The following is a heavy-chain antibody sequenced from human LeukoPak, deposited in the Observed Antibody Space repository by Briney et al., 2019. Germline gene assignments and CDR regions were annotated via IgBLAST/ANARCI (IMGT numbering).Heavy chain of an antibody. CDR2: ISGSGGST. V-gene: IGHV3-23*01. J-gene: IGHJ4*02. CDR1: GFSFSTYV. Sequence: PGGSLRLSCAASGFSFSTYVMTWVRQAPGKGLEWVSTISGSGGSTYYADSVKGRFTISRDNSKNTLYLQMNSLRAEDTAVYYCARAPYGSGSYWLDYWGQGTLVTVSS. CDR3: ARAPYGSGSYWLDY. D-gene: IGHD3-10*01.